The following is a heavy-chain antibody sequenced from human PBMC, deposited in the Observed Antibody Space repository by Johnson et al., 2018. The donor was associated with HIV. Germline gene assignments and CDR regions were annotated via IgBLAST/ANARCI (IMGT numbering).Heavy chain of an antibody. Sequence: VQLVESGGGLVQPGGSLRLSCAASGFTFSSHAMHWVRPAPGKGLEYVSGISWNSDSIGYVDSVKGRFTISRDNSKNTLYLQMNSLRAEDTAVYYCARESTPWGGDYVGYGFDIWGQGTMVTVSS. D-gene: IGHD4-17*01. V-gene: IGHV3-64*04. CDR3: ARESTPWGGDYVGYGFDI. J-gene: IGHJ3*02. CDR1: GFTFSSHA. CDR2: ISWNSDSI.